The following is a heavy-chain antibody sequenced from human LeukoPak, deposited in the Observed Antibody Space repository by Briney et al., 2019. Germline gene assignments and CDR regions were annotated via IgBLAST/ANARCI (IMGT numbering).Heavy chain of an antibody. CDR3: AKTPETHYYNFSGYYYYFDY. V-gene: IGHV3-23*01. J-gene: IGHJ4*02. CDR1: GFTFTNYA. Sequence: PGGSLRLSCAASGFTFTNYAMSWVRQAPGKGLEWVSAIGGSGGGTYYADSVKGRFTISRDNSKNTPYLQMTGLRAEDTAIYYCAKTPETHYYNFSGYYYYFDYWGQGTLVTVSS. CDR2: IGGSGGGT. D-gene: IGHD3-22*01.